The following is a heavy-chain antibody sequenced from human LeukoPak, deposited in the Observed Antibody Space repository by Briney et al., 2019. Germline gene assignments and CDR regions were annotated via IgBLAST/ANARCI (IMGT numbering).Heavy chain of an antibody. Sequence: GASVKVSCKASGYTFTGYYLHWVRQAPGQGLEWMGIINPSGGSTSYAQKFQGRVTMTRDMSTSTVYMELSSLRSEDTAVYYCARDTAMGYYYYMDVWGKGTTVTVSS. CDR3: ARDTAMGYYYYMDV. V-gene: IGHV1-46*01. CDR1: GYTFTGYY. CDR2: INPSGGST. J-gene: IGHJ6*03. D-gene: IGHD5-18*01.